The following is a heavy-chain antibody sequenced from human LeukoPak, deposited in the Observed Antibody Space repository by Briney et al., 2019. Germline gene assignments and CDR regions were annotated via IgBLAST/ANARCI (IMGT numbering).Heavy chain of an antibody. V-gene: IGHV1-18*01. CDR3: ARDWGYCSGGSCYRGAFDI. J-gene: IGHJ3*02. CDR1: GYTFTSYG. Sequence: ASVKVSCKASGYTFTSYGISWVRQAPGQGLEWMGWISAYNGNTNCAQKLQGRVTMTRDMSTSTLYMDLRSLRSEDTAVYYCARDWGYCSGGSCYRGAFDIWGQGTMVTVSS. CDR2: ISAYNGNT. D-gene: IGHD2-15*01.